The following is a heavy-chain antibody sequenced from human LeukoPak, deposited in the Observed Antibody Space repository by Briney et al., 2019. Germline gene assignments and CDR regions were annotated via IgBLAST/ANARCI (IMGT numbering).Heavy chain of an antibody. CDR2: IIVIKDIT. D-gene: IGHD3-3*01. CDR3: VRGSLASGVVVYYYYYLDV. V-gene: IGHV3-48*01. CDR1: GFTFSSYS. J-gene: IGHJ6*03. Sequence: GGSLRLSCEASGFTFSSYSMNWVGQAPGMGRDGLSYIIVIKDITYYADSVKGRFTISRDNAKNSLYLQMNSLRAEDTAVYYCVRGSLASGVVVYYYYYLDVWGKGTTVTVSS.